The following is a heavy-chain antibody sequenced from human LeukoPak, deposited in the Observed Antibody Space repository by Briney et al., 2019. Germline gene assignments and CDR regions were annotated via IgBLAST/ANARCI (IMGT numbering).Heavy chain of an antibody. CDR3: ARTYYDFWSGYYSHEGNPFDY. CDR1: GFTFSSHS. V-gene: IGHV3-48*01. D-gene: IGHD3-3*01. CDR2: IGTGSSPI. J-gene: IGHJ4*02. Sequence: GGSLRLSCAASGFTFSSHSMNWVRQAPGKRLEWVSYIGTGSSPIYYANSVKGRFTISRDDAKNSLYLEMNSLRAEDTAVYYCARTYYDFWSGYYSHEGNPFDYWGQGTLVTVSS.